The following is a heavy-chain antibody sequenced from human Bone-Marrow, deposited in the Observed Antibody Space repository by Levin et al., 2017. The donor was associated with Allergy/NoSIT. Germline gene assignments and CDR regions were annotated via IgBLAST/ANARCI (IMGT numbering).Heavy chain of an antibody. Sequence: SVKVSCKASGGTFSTYGFSWVRQAPGQGLEWMGGIIPSLGTPNYAQKFQARLTITADVSTNLFYMELSSLRSEDTAVYYCTRRGDGAGSGNYYGCYHDYDMDVWGLGTTVTVSS. CDR3: TRRGDGAGSGNYYGCYHDYDMDV. J-gene: IGHJ6*02. CDR2: IIPSLGTP. D-gene: IGHD3-10*01. CDR1: GGTFSTYG. V-gene: IGHV1-69*13.